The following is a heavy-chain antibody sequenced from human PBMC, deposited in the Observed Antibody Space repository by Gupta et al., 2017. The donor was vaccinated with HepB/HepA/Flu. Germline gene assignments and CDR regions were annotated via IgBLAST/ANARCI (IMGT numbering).Heavy chain of an antibody. D-gene: IGHD3-3*01. J-gene: IGHJ4*02. Sequence: QFQLVQSGXEVKKSGASVKVSCKASGXXXSSSGISWVRQAPGQGLEWMAWISAYNVHTVYAQQFQGRVSMTTDTSTSTAYMELRSLRSDDTAVYYCARMYDFWTGYYGDWGQGTLVTVSS. CDR1: GXXXSSSG. CDR3: ARMYDFWTGYYGD. V-gene: IGHV1-18*01. CDR2: ISAYNVHT.